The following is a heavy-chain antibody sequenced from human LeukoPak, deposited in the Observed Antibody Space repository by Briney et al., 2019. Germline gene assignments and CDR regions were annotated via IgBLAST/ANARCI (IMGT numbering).Heavy chain of an antibody. CDR2: IKLDGSET. V-gene: IGHV3-7*04. D-gene: IGHD5-18*01. CDR1: GFTFSSYW. Sequence: PGGSLRLSCAASGFTFSSYWMSWVRQAPGKGLEWVANIKLDGSETNYVDSVKGRFTISRDNAKNSLFLQMNSLRAEDTAVYYCVRGYSYVFYWGQGTLVSVSS. CDR3: VRGYSYVFY. J-gene: IGHJ4*02.